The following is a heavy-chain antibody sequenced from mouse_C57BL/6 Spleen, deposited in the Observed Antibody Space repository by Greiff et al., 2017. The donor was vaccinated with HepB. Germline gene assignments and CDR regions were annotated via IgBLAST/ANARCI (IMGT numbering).Heavy chain of an antibody. CDR3: ASGGYYDYFDY. CDR1: GFTFSSYG. Sequence: EVKLVESGGDLVKPGGSLKLSCAASGFTFSSYGMSWVRQTPDKGLEWVATISSGGSYTYYPDSVKGRLTISRDNAKNTLYLQMSSLKSEDTAMYYCASGGYYDYFDYWGQGTTLTVSS. CDR2: ISSGGSYT. J-gene: IGHJ2*01. D-gene: IGHD2-3*01. V-gene: IGHV5-6*01.